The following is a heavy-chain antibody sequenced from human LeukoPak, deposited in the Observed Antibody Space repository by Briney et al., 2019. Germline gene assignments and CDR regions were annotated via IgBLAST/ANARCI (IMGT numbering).Heavy chain of an antibody. CDR2: IIPIFGTA. V-gene: IGHV1-69*13. J-gene: IGHJ5*02. CDR1: GGTFSSYA. Sequence: ASVKVSCKASGGTFSSYATSWVRQAPGQGLEWMGGIIPIFGTANYAQKFQGRVTITADESTSTAYMELSSLRSEDTAVYYCAESITIFGVVLDSWFDPWGQGTLVTVSS. CDR3: AESITIFGVVLDSWFDP. D-gene: IGHD3-3*01.